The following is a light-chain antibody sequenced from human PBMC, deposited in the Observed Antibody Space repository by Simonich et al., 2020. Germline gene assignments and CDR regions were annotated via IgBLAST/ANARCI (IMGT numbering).Light chain of an antibody. J-gene: IGLJ3*02. CDR1: SGGIASNY. Sequence: NFMLTQPHSVSESPGKTVTISCTRSSGGIASNYVQWYQQRPGSAPTPVIYEDNQRPSGVPDRFSGSIDSSSNSASLTISGLKTEDEADYYCQSYDSSNRVFGGGTKLTVL. V-gene: IGLV6-57*03. CDR3: QSYDSSNRV. CDR2: EDN.